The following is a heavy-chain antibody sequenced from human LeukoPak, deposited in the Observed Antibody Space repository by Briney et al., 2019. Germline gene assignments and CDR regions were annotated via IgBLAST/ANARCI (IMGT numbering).Heavy chain of an antibody. CDR3: AKVLYGSGNYYYYGMDV. D-gene: IGHD3-10*01. CDR2: ISYDGSNK. V-gene: IGHV3-30*04. Sequence: PGGSLRLSCAASGFTFSSYAMHWVRQAPGKGLEWVAVISYDGSNKYYADSVKGRFTISRDNSQNTLYLQMNSLRAEDTAVYYCAKVLYGSGNYYYYGMDVWGQGTTVTVSS. CDR1: GFTFSSYA. J-gene: IGHJ6*02.